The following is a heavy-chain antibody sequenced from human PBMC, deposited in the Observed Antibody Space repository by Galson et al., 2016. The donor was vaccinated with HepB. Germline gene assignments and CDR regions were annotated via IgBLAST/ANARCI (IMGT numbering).Heavy chain of an antibody. Sequence: QSGAEVKKAGESLKISCKASGYNFPYYWIGWVRQKPGKGLEWMGIIFPSDSETRYSPSIQGQVTISADKSVSTAYLQWSSLKVSDTAMYYCARPPLVGAADPFDFWDQGTLVTVSS. CDR1: GYNFPYYW. J-gene: IGHJ4*02. D-gene: IGHD2-15*01. V-gene: IGHV5-51*01. CDR3: ARPPLVGAADPFDF. CDR2: IFPSDSET.